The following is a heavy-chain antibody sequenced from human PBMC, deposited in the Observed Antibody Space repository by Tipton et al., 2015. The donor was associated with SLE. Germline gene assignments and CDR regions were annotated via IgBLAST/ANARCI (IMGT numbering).Heavy chain of an antibody. V-gene: IGHV4-4*08. D-gene: IGHD1-26*01. CDR3: ARELYSGSYSV. J-gene: IGHJ4*02. Sequence: TLSLTCDVNGGSFSSYYWSWIRQPPGKGLEWIGYIYSSGSTNYNPSLKSRVTISVDTSKNHFSLRLSSVTAADTAVYYCARELYSGSYSVWGQGTLVTVSS. CDR2: IYSSGST. CDR1: GGSFSSYY.